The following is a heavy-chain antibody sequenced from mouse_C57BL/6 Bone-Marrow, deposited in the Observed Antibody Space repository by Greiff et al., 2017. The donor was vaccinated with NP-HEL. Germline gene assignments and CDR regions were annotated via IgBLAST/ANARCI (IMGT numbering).Heavy chain of an antibody. Sequence: VKLMESGAELARPGASVKLSCKASGYTFTSYGISWVKQRTGQGLEWIGEIYPRSGNTYYNEKFKGKATLTADKSSSTAYMELRSLTSEDSAVYFCARWYYGSSSAMDYWGQGTSVTVSS. V-gene: IGHV1-81*01. CDR1: GYTFTSYG. CDR3: ARWYYGSSSAMDY. J-gene: IGHJ4*01. CDR2: IYPRSGNT. D-gene: IGHD1-1*01.